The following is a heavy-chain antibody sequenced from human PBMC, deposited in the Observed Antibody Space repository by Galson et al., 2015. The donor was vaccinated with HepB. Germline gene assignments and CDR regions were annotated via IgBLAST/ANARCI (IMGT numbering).Heavy chain of an antibody. CDR2: INGGNDNT. V-gene: IGHV1-3*01. Sequence: SVKVSCKASGYAFNVYDIHWLRQAPGQRLEWMGWINGGNDNTRYSQKFQGRVTFSKETSASTAYMELSSLGSEDTAIYYCARTGARFGCGSVSWDFCGQGPLVTASA. CDR3: ARTGARFGCGSVSWDF. CDR1: GYAFNVYD. D-gene: IGHD3-10*01. J-gene: IGHJ4*02.